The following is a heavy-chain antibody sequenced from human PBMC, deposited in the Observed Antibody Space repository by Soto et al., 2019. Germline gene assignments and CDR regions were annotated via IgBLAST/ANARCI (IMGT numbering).Heavy chain of an antibody. V-gene: IGHV3-23*01. J-gene: IGHJ4*02. CDR3: AKDYSGTHGAFDY. CDR2: ISGRGRST. D-gene: IGHD1-26*01. Sequence: EVQLLESGRGLVQPGGSLRLSCAASGFTFSSYAMSWVRQAPGKGLEWVSGISGRGRSTYYADSVKGRFTISRDNSKNTLDVQMNSLRAEDTAVYYCAKDYSGTHGAFDYWGQGTLVTVSS. CDR1: GFTFSSYA.